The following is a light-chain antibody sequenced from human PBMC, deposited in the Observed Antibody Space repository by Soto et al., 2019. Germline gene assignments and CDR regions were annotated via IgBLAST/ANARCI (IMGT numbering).Light chain of an antibody. Sequence: EIVLTQSPGTLSLSPGERATFSCRASQSVGSKSLAWFQQKPGQAPRLLIYGASSRATGIPERFSGSGSGTDFTLTINRLEPEDSAVYHCQQYGSSPTFGQGTKVEIK. V-gene: IGKV3-20*01. CDR1: QSVGSKS. J-gene: IGKJ1*01. CDR2: GAS. CDR3: QQYGSSPT.